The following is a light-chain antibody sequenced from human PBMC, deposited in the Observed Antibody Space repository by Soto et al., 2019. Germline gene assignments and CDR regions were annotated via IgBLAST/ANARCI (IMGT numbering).Light chain of an antibody. CDR3: TSYTGSSNV. Sequence: QSALTQPASMSGSPGQSITISCTGTSSDIGRYNFVSWYQHHPGKAPKLIIYEATKRPSGVSYRFSGSKSGNTASLTISGLQAEDEADYYCTSYTGSSNVFGTGTKVTVL. CDR1: SSDIGRYNF. V-gene: IGLV2-14*01. J-gene: IGLJ1*01. CDR2: EAT.